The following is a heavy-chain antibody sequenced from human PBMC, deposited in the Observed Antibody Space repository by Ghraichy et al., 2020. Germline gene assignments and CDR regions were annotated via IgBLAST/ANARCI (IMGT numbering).Heavy chain of an antibody. CDR1: GGSISSSSYY. Sequence: SQTLSLTCTVSGGSISSSSYYWGWIRQPPGKGLEWIGSIYYSGSTYYNPSLKSRVTISVDTSKNQFSLKLSSVTAADTAVYYCARLAYCGGDCYGYFDYWGQGTLVTVSS. D-gene: IGHD2-21*02. J-gene: IGHJ4*02. CDR2: IYYSGST. CDR3: ARLAYCGGDCYGYFDY. V-gene: IGHV4-39*01.